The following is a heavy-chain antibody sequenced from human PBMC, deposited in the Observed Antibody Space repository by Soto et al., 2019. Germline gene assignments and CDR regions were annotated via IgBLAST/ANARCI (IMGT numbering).Heavy chain of an antibody. V-gene: IGHV2-26*01. D-gene: IGHD1-26*01. Sequence: QVTLKESGPVMVKPTETLTLTCAVSGFSLSNPRMGVSWIRQPPGKALEWLAHIFSNDEKSYSTSLNYRLTISKHTPQSQVVLTVANMDRADTATYYCARPTFKEGAEYYFDSWGQGSLVTVSA. CDR3: ARPTFKEGAEYYFDS. CDR2: IFSNDEK. J-gene: IGHJ4*02. CDR1: GFSLSNPRMG.